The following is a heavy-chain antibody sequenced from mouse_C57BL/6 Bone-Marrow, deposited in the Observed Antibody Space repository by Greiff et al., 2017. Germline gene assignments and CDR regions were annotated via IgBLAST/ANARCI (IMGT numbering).Heavy chain of an antibody. D-gene: IGHD2-4*01. V-gene: IGHV3-6*01. Sequence: EVKLQESGPGLVKPSQSLSLTCSVTGYSITSGYYWNWIRQFPGNKLEWMGYISYDGSNNYNPSLKNRISITRDTSKNQFFLKLNSVTTEDTATYYCARRSYDSPDYWGQGTTLTVSS. CDR3: ARRSYDSPDY. J-gene: IGHJ2*01. CDR1: GYSITSGYY. CDR2: ISYDGSN.